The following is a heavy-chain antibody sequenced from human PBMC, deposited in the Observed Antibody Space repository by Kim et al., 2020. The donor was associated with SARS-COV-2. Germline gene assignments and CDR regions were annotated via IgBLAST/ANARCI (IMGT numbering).Heavy chain of an antibody. Sequence: SETLSLTCAVYGGSFSGYYWSWIRQPPGKGLEWIGEINHSGSTNYNPSLKSRVTISVDTSKNQFSLKLSSVTAADTAVYYCARGMYSSSWSRFGRLVGMDVWGQGTTVTVSS. V-gene: IGHV4-34*01. CDR2: INHSGST. CDR1: GGSFSGYY. D-gene: IGHD6-13*01. J-gene: IGHJ6*02. CDR3: ARGMYSSSWSRFGRLVGMDV.